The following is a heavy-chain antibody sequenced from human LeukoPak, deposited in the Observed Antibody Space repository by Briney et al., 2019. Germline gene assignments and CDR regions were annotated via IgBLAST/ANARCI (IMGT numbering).Heavy chain of an antibody. CDR3: ARAAYYDFWSGGNWFDP. D-gene: IGHD3-3*01. J-gene: IGHJ5*02. V-gene: IGHV4-30-2*01. Sequence: SETLSLTCAVSGGSISSGGYSWSWIRQPPGKGLEWIGFIYHSGSTYYNPSLKSRVTISVDRSKNQFSLKLSSVTAADTAVYYCARAAYYDFWSGGNWFDPWGQGTLVTVSS. CDR1: GGSISSGGYS. CDR2: IYHSGST.